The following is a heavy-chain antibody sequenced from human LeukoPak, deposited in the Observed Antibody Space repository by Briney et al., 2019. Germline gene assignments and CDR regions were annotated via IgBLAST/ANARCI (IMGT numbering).Heavy chain of an antibody. Sequence: GGSLRLSCAASGFTFDDYAMHWVRQAPGKGLEWVSGISWNSGSIGHADSVKGRFTISRDNAKNSLYPQMNSLRAEDTALYYCAKGPGPYLTMIVVVRNWFDPWGQGTLVTVSS. J-gene: IGHJ5*02. V-gene: IGHV3-9*01. CDR3: AKGPGPYLTMIVVVRNWFDP. D-gene: IGHD3-22*01. CDR1: GFTFDDYA. CDR2: ISWNSGSI.